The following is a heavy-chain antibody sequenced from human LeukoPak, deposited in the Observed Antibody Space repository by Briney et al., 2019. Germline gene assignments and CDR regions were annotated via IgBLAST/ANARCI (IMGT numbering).Heavy chain of an antibody. CDR3: ARGDHYDYVWGSYRPPPDAFDI. D-gene: IGHD3-16*02. Sequence: PGGSLRLSCAASGFTFSSYSMNWVRQAPGKGLEWVSSISSSSSYIYYADSVKGRFTISRDNAKNSLYLQMNSLRSEDTAVYYCARGDHYDYVWGSYRPPPDAFDIWGQGTMVTVSS. CDR1: GFTFSSYS. CDR2: ISSSSSYI. J-gene: IGHJ3*02. V-gene: IGHV3-21*04.